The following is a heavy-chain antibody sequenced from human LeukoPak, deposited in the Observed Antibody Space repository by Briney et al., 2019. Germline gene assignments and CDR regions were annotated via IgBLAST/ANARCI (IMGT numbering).Heavy chain of an antibody. CDR1: GFTFSSYS. V-gene: IGHV3-48*01. J-gene: IGHJ3*02. CDR3: AKGYLPRDAFDI. CDR2: ISSSSSTI. Sequence: PGGSLRLSCAASGFTFSSYSMNWVRQAPGKGLEWVSYISSSSSTIYYADSVKGRFTISRGNSKNTLYLQMNSLRAEDTAVYYCAKGYLPRDAFDIWGQGTMVTVSS. D-gene: IGHD5-18*01.